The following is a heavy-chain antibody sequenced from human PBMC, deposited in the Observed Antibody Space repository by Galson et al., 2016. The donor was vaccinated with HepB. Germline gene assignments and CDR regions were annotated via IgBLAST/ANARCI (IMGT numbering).Heavy chain of an antibody. CDR1: GGSVSSSRYY. CDR3: ARRLNYGDYAFDY. J-gene: IGHJ4*02. D-gene: IGHD4-17*01. V-gene: IGHV4-61*01. Sequence: ETLSLTCTVSGGSVSSSRYYWNWIRQPPGKGLEWIGYIYYTGSTDYNPPLKSRVTISVDTSKNQFSLKLSSLTAADTAGYYCARRLNYGDYAFDYWGQGTLVAVSS. CDR2: IYYTGST.